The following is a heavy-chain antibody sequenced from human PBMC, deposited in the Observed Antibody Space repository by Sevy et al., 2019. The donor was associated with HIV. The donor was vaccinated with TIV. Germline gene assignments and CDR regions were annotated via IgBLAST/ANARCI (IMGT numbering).Heavy chain of an antibody. D-gene: IGHD2-8*01. CDR1: GFTFSSYE. V-gene: IGHV3-48*03. J-gene: IGHJ6*02. CDR3: ASSCTNGVCYFYYYYYGMDV. Sequence: GGSLRLSCAASGFTFSSYEMNWVRQAPGKGMEWVSYISSSGSTIYYADSVKGRFTMSRDNAKNSLYLQMNSLRAEDTAVYYCASSCTNGVCYFYYYYYGMDVWGQGTTVTVSS. CDR2: ISSSGSTI.